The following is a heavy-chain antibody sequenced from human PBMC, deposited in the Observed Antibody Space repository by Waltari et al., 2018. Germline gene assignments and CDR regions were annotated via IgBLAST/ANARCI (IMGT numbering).Heavy chain of an antibody. Sequence: QVQLQESGPGLVKPSETLSLTCTVSGGSISSYYWSWIRQPPGKGLEGIGRIYTSGSTNYNPSRKSRFTISVDTAKNQFSLNLSSVTAADTAVYYCARGPLLSKVDYWGQGTLVTVSS. CDR1: GGSISSYY. J-gene: IGHJ4*02. CDR2: IYTSGST. V-gene: IGHV4-4*08. CDR3: ARGPLLSKVDY. D-gene: IGHD1-26*01.